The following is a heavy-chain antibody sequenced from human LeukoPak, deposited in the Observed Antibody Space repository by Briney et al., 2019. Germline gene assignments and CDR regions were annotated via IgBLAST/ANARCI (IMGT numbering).Heavy chain of an antibody. D-gene: IGHD2-15*01. Sequence: PGGSLRLSCAASGFTFSSYWMHWVRQAPGKGLVWVSRINSDGSSTSCADSVKGRFTISRDNAKNTLYLQMNSLRAEDTAVYYCASEFCSGGSCYTAWGQGTLVTVSS. CDR2: INSDGSST. CDR1: GFTFSSYW. V-gene: IGHV3-74*01. CDR3: ASEFCSGGSCYTA. J-gene: IGHJ5*02.